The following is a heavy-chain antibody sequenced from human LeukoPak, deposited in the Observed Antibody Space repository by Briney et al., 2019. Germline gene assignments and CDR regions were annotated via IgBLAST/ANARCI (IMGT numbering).Heavy chain of an antibody. CDR3: ARHYGRDWFDP. Sequence: TSETLSLTCTVSGGSITSSDYYWGWIRQPPGKGLERIGSISYSGSTDYKPSLKGRVTISLDTSNNRFSLKLSSVTAADTALYYCARHYGRDWFDPWGQGALVTVSS. V-gene: IGHV4-39*01. CDR1: GGSITSSDYY. J-gene: IGHJ5*02. D-gene: IGHD4-17*01. CDR2: ISYSGST.